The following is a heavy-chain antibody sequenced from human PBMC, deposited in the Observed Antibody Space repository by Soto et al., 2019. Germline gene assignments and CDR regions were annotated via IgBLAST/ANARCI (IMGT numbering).Heavy chain of an antibody. V-gene: IGHV4-59*01. Sequence: QVQLQESGPGLVKPSDTLSLSCTVSGVSISSYYWVWIRQPPGKRLEWIGYSYYTGSTNYNPSLKSRVTISVDASKNQFSRKMSSVTAADTAVYYCARVGGIYSYYGLDVWGQGTTVTVSS. CDR3: ARVGGIYSYYGLDV. J-gene: IGHJ6*02. CDR2: SYYTGST. CDR1: GVSISSYY.